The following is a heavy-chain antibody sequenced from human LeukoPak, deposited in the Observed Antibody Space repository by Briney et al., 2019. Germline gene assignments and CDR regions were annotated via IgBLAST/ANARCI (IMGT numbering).Heavy chain of an antibody. D-gene: IGHD5-18*01. V-gene: IGHV4-39*01. CDR3: VSPRGFSYGYFDY. J-gene: IGHJ4*02. CDR2: IYYSKNT. CDR1: GGSISSSSAY. Sequence: SETLSLTCTVSGGSISSSSAYWGWIRQPPGKGLEWIGSIYYSKNTYYNPSLKSRVTISADTSKNQFSLTLGSVSATDTAVYYCVSPRGFSYGYFDYWGQGSLVAVSS.